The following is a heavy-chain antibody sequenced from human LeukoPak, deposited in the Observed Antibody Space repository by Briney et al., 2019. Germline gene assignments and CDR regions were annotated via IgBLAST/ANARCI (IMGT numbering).Heavy chain of an antibody. D-gene: IGHD2-15*01. CDR1: GFTFDDYA. V-gene: IGHV3-9*01. Sequence: GGSLRLSCAASGFTFDDYAMHWVRQAPGKGLEWVSGISWNSGSIGYADSVKGRFTISRDNAKNSLHLQMNSLRAEDTALYYCAKDMDPYCSGGSCYVAEGAFGIWGQGTMVTVSS. CDR2: ISWNSGSI. J-gene: IGHJ3*02. CDR3: AKDMDPYCSGGSCYVAEGAFGI.